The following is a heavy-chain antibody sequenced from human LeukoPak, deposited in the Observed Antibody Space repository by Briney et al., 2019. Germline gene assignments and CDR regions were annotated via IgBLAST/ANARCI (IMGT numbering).Heavy chain of an antibody. J-gene: IGHJ4*02. D-gene: IGHD3-22*01. V-gene: IGHV4-39*01. CDR1: GASISSSSDY. CDR2: IHYTGST. CDR3: ARHPSGSSFDY. Sequence: SETLSLTCTVSGASISSSSDYWGWIRQPPGKGLEWIATIHYTGSTYHNPSLKSRVTMSVDTSKNQFSLKLSSVTAADTAVYYCARHPSGSSFDYWGQGTLVTVSS.